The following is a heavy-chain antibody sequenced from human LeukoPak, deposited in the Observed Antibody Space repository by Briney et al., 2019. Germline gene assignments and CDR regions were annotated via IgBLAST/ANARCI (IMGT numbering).Heavy chain of an antibody. D-gene: IGHD6-6*01. CDR1: GFTFNTYS. CDR3: ARGSSNVAARNNWFDP. J-gene: IGHJ5*02. Sequence: PGGSLRLSCEASGFTFNTYSMNWARQAPGKGLEWVSSIDSSGGYMFYADSVKGRFIISRDNAKDSLYLQMNSLRVEDTAVYFCARGSSNVAARNNWFDPWGQGTLVTVSS. V-gene: IGHV3-21*06. CDR2: IDSSGGYM.